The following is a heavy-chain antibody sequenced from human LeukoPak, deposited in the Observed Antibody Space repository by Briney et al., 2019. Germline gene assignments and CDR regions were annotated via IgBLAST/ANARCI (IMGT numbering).Heavy chain of an antibody. CDR1: GGSFSGYY. V-gene: IGHV4-34*01. CDR2: INHSGST. J-gene: IGHJ4*02. CDR3: ARDLGWFGELYAN. D-gene: IGHD3-10*01. Sequence: SETLSLTCAVYGGSFSGYYWSWIRQPPGKGLEWIGEINHSGSTNYNPSLKSRVTISVDTSKNQFSLKLSSVTAADTAVYYCARDLGWFGELYANWGQGTLVTVSS.